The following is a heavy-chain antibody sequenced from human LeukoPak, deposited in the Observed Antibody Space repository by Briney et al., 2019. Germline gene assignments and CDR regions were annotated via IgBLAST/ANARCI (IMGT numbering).Heavy chain of an antibody. D-gene: IGHD3-10*01. CDR2: IYTSGST. Sequence: PSETLSLTCTVSGGSISSYYWSWIQQPAGKGLEWIGRIYTSGSTNYNPSLKSRVTMSVDTSKNQFSLKLSSVTAADTAVYYCARGSEDGSGSYYDYWGQGTLVTVSS. V-gene: IGHV4-4*07. CDR1: GGSISSYY. J-gene: IGHJ4*02. CDR3: ARGSEDGSGSYYDY.